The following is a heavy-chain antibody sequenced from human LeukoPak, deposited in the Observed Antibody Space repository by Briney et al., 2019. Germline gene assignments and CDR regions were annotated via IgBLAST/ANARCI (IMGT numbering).Heavy chain of an antibody. D-gene: IGHD3-10*01. Sequence: PGGSLRLSCAASGFTFSRHWMYWVRQAPGKGLEWVANIKQDGSAKPYVDSVKGRFTISRDNAKNSLFLQMNSLRAEDTAVYYCARDSDMVRGVDFDYWGQGTLVTVSS. CDR3: ARDSDMVRGVDFDY. CDR2: IKQDGSAK. V-gene: IGHV3-7*01. CDR1: GFTFSRHW. J-gene: IGHJ4*02.